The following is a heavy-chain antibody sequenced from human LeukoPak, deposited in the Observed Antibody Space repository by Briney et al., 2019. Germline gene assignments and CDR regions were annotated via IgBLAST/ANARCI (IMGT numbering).Heavy chain of an antibody. Sequence: SETLSLTCTVSGGSISSYYWSWIRQPPAKGLEWIGYIYYSGSTNYNPSLKSRVTISVDTSNNQVSLKLSSVTAADTAVYYCARIGGSSDFFDYWGQGTLVTVSS. CDR1: GGSISSYY. CDR3: ARIGGSSDFFDY. D-gene: IGHD1-26*01. V-gene: IGHV4-59*01. CDR2: IYYSGST. J-gene: IGHJ4*02.